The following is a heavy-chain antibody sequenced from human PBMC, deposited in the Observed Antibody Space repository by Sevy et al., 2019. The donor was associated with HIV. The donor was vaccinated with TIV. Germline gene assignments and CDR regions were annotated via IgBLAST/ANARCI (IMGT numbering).Heavy chain of an antibody. Sequence: GGSLRLSCAASGFTFSIYAMSWVRQAPGKGLEWVSAISGSGGSTYYADSVKGRFTISRDNSKNTLYLQMNSLRAEDRAVYYCAKGGWNPSPFDYWGQGTLVTVSS. J-gene: IGHJ4*02. CDR3: AKGGWNPSPFDY. CDR1: GFTFSIYA. V-gene: IGHV3-23*01. D-gene: IGHD1-1*01. CDR2: ISGSGGST.